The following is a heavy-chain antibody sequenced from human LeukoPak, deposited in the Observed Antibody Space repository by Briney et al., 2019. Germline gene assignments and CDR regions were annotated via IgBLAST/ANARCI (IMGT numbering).Heavy chain of an antibody. Sequence: SETLSLTCTVSGGSISSGNYYWSWIRQPAGKGLEWIGRIYTSGNTNYNPSLKIRVTMSVDTSKNQFSLKLSSVTAADTAVYYCASQFYGGYFDYWGQGTLVTVSS. V-gene: IGHV4-61*02. CDR3: ASQFYGGYFDY. J-gene: IGHJ4*02. D-gene: IGHD3-16*01. CDR2: IYTSGNT. CDR1: GGSISSGNYY.